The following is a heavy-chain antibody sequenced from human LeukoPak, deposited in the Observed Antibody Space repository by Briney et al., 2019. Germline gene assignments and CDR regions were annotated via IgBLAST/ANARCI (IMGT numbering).Heavy chain of an antibody. CDR1: GGTFSSYA. CDR2: IIPIFGTA. J-gene: IGHJ6*03. CDR3: ARGLGSSRYYYYYYYMDV. Sequence: GASVKVSCKASGGTFSSYAISWVRQAPGQGLEWVGGIIPIFGTANYAQKFQGRVTITADKSTSTAYMELSSLRSEDTAVYYCARGLGSSRYYYYYYYMDVWGKGTTVTVSS. V-gene: IGHV1-69*06. D-gene: IGHD6-6*01.